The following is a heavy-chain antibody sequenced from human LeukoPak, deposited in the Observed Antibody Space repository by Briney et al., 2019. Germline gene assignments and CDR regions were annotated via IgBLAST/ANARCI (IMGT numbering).Heavy chain of an antibody. Sequence: GGSLRLSCAASGFTFSSYGMHWVRQAPGKGLEWVAATSGSGVNSYYADSVRGRFTISRDNSQNTLYLQMDSLRAEDTALYCCAKEYSGYDFDYWGQGTLVTVSS. CDR1: GFTFSSYG. CDR2: TSGSGVNS. D-gene: IGHD5-12*01. V-gene: IGHV3-23*01. J-gene: IGHJ4*02. CDR3: AKEYSGYDFDY.